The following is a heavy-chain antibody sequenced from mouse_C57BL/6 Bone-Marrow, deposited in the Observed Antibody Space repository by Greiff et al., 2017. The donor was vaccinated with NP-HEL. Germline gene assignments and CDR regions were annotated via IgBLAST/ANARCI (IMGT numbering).Heavy chain of an antibody. CDR2: IYPGSGST. D-gene: IGHD3-1*01. J-gene: IGHJ2*01. V-gene: IGHV1-55*01. Sequence: QVQLQQPGAELVKPGASVKMSCKASGYTFTSYWITWVKQRPGQGLEWIGDIYPGSGSTNYNEKFKSKATLTVDKSSSTAYMQLSSLTSEDSAVYYCARCSGYGGAYYFDYWGQGTTLTVSS. CDR1: GYTFTSYW. CDR3: ARCSGYGGAYYFDY.